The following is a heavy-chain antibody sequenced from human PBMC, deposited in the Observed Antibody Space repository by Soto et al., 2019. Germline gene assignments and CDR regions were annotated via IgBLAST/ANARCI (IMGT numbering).Heavy chain of an antibody. V-gene: IGHV4-30-4*01. J-gene: IGHJ6*02. Sequence: SETLSLTCTVSGGSISSGDYYWSWIRQPPGKGLEWIGYIYYSGSNYYNPSLKSRVTISVDTSKNQFSLKLSSVTAADTAVYYCARAGDYCSSTSCYSGGEKDYYYYGMDVWRQGTTVTVSS. CDR1: GGSISSGDYY. CDR3: ARAGDYCSSTSCYSGGEKDYYYYGMDV. D-gene: IGHD2-2*01. CDR2: IYYSGSN.